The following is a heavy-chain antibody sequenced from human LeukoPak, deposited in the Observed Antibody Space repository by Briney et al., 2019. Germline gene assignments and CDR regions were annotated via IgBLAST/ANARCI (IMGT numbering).Heavy chain of an antibody. Sequence: GGSLRLSCAASGFTFSSSAMHWVRQAPGKGLEWVALISYDESNKYYADSVKGRFTISRDNSTNTLYLQMNSLRAEDTAVYYCARDGDVDTAMPLDYWGQGTLVTVSS. V-gene: IGHV3-30*04. CDR2: ISYDESNK. J-gene: IGHJ4*02. CDR3: ARDGDVDTAMPLDY. CDR1: GFTFSSSA. D-gene: IGHD5-18*01.